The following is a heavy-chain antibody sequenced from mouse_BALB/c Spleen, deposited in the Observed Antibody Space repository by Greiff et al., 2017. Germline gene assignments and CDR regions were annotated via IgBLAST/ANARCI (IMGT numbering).Heavy chain of an antibody. Sequence: EVNVVESGGGLVKPGGSLKLSCAASGFTFSDYYMSWVRQTPEKRLEWVATISDGGSYTYYPDSVKGRFTISRDNAKNNLYLQMSSLKSEDTAMYYCARDYYGSSYFDYWGQGTTLTVSS. V-gene: IGHV5-4*02. D-gene: IGHD1-1*01. CDR3: ARDYYGSSYFDY. CDR2: ISDGGSYT. CDR1: GFTFSDYY. J-gene: IGHJ2*01.